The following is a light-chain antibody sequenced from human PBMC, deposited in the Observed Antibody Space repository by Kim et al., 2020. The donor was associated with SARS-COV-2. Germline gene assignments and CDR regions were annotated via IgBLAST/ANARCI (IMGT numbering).Light chain of an antibody. J-gene: IGKJ4*01. Sequence: SASVGDRITITCRASQSISTYLNWYQHNPAKAPKLLIYAASALQSGVPSRFSGSGSGTDFTLTISSLQLEDFATYYCQQSHSTPTFGGGTKVDIK. V-gene: IGKV1-39*01. CDR2: AAS. CDR3: QQSHSTPT. CDR1: QSISTY.